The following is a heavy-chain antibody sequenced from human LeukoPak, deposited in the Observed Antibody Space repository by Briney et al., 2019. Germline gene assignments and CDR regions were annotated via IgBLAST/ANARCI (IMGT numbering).Heavy chain of an antibody. V-gene: IGHV1-3*01. Sequence: ASVKVSCKGSGYTFTNYAVHWVRQAPGQRLEWLGWINPGNGDTKYSQNFQGRVTVTSDTSAATACVELNSLTSEDTAVYYCARERWHCRVNCYSVYYYALDVWGQGTTVTVSS. CDR1: GYTFTNYA. D-gene: IGHD2-15*01. J-gene: IGHJ6*02. CDR3: ARERWHCRVNCYSVYYYALDV. CDR2: INPGNGDT.